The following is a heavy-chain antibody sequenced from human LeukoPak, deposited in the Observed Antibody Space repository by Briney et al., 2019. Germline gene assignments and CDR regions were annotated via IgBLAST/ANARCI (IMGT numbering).Heavy chain of an antibody. J-gene: IGHJ4*02. Sequence: ASVKVSCKASGYTFTSYGISWVRQAPGQGLEWMGWISAYNGNTNYAQKLQGRVTMTTDTSTSTAYMELRSLRSDDTAVYYCARVRGIAALSPYFDYWGQGTLVTVSS. CDR1: GYTFTSYG. CDR3: ARVRGIAALSPYFDY. CDR2: ISAYNGNT. V-gene: IGHV1-18*01. D-gene: IGHD6-13*01.